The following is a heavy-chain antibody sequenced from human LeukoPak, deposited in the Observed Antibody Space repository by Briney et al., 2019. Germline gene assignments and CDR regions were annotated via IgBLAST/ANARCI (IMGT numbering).Heavy chain of an antibody. J-gene: IGHJ4*02. CDR2: ISFSSSTI. CDR3: AKDTAGYSSGWYLVDY. D-gene: IGHD6-19*01. Sequence: GGSLRLSCAASGFTFSNYSMNWVRQAPGKGLEWVSYISFSSSTIYYADSVKGRFTISRDNAKNTLYLQMNSLRAEDTAVYYCAKDTAGYSSGWYLVDYWGPGTLVTVSS. V-gene: IGHV3-48*04. CDR1: GFTFSNYS.